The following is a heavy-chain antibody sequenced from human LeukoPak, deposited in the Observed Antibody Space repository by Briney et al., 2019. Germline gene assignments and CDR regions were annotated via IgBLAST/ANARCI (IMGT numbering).Heavy chain of an antibody. CDR1: GYTFTGYY. D-gene: IGHD3-10*01. CDR2: INPNSGGT. CDR3: ARGPSTMVRGVIFNWFDP. Sequence: ASVKVSCKASGYTFTGYYMHWVRQAPGQGLEWMGRINPNSGGTNYAQKFQGRVTMTRDTSISTAYMELSRLRSDDTAVYYRARGPSTMVRGVIFNWFDPWGQGTLVTVSS. V-gene: IGHV1-2*06. J-gene: IGHJ5*02.